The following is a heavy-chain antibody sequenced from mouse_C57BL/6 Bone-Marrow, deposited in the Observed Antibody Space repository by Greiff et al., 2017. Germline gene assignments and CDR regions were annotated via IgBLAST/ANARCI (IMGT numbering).Heavy chain of an antibody. J-gene: IGHJ1*03. D-gene: IGHD1-1*01. V-gene: IGHV1-50*01. Sequence: QVQLQQPGAELVKPGASVKLSCKASGYTFTSYWMQWVKQRPGQGLEWIGEIDPSDSYTNYNQKFKGKATLTVDTSSSTAYMQLSSLTSEDSAVYYCAREIYYCSSGKYFDVWGTGTTVTVSS. CDR1: GYTFTSYW. CDR3: AREIYYCSSGKYFDV. CDR2: IDPSDSYT.